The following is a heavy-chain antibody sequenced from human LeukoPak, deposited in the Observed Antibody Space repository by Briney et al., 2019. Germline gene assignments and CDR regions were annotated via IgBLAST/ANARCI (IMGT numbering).Heavy chain of an antibody. CDR3: VGITMVWGVITLDY. Sequence: SETLSLTCTVSGGSISSYYWSWIRQPPGKGLEWIGYIYYSGSTNYNPSLKSRVTISVDTSKNQFSLKLSSVTAADTAVYYCVGITMVWGVITLDYWGQGTLVTVSS. V-gene: IGHV4-59*01. J-gene: IGHJ4*02. CDR1: GGSISSYY. CDR2: IYYSGST. D-gene: IGHD3-10*01.